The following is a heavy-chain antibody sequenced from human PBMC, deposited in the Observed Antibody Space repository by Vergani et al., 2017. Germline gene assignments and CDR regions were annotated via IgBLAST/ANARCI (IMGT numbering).Heavy chain of an antibody. J-gene: IGHJ5*02. D-gene: IGHD6-19*01. CDR1: GASIISSTYY. CDR2: IYYSRST. Sequence: QLQLQESGPGLVKPSATLSLTFSVSGASIISSTYYWGWIRQPPGKGLEWIAGIYYSRSTYYNPSLKSRVTISVDTSKNQFSLKLSSVTAADSAVYFCARHSTVEWLVKLGWIDPWGQGILVTVSS. CDR3: ARHSTVEWLVKLGWIDP. V-gene: IGHV4-39*01.